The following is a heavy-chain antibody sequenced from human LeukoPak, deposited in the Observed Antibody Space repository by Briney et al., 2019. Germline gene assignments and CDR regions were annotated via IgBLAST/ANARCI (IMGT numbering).Heavy chain of an antibody. CDR2: IRGST. CDR1: GFTFDDYD. V-gene: IGHV3-23*01. D-gene: IGHD5-12*01. Sequence: GGSLRLSCAASGFTFDDYDMNWVRQAPGKGLEWVSLIRGSTYYADSVKGRFTISRDNSQKTVYLQMNSLRAEDTALYYCAKDLGGSTDYWGQGTLVTVSP. J-gene: IGHJ4*02. CDR3: AKDLGGSTDY.